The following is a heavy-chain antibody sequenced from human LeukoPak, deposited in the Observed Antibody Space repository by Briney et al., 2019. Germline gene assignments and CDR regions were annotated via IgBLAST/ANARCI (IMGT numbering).Heavy chain of an antibody. D-gene: IGHD3/OR15-3a*01. J-gene: IGHJ4*02. CDR2: ISGSGRTI. CDR3: ARFAKGLGIPDYFDS. V-gene: IGHV3-48*03. CDR1: GFITSDYE. Sequence: GGPMRLSCAAAGFITSDYEMNWVRQAPEKGLFLVAFISGSGRTIYYADSLRGRFTISRDNAKNTVYLQLNSLRVEDTAVCLCARFAKGLGIPDYFDSWGQGTLVTVSS.